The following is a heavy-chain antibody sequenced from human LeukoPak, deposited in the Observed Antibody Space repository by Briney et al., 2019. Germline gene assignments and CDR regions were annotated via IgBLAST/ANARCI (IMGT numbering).Heavy chain of an antibody. Sequence: PSETLSLTCTVSGGSISSSSYNWGWIRQPPGKGLEWIGSIYYSGSTYYNPSLKSRVTISVDTSKNQFSLKLSSVTAADTAVYYCAVGYSGYDPYWNWGQGTLVTVSS. V-gene: IGHV4-39*07. D-gene: IGHD5-12*01. CDR3: AVGYSGYDPYWN. CDR1: GGSISSSSYN. CDR2: IYYSGST. J-gene: IGHJ4*02.